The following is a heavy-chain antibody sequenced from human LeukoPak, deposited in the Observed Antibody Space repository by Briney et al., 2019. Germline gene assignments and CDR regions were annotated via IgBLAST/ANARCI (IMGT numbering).Heavy chain of an antibody. V-gene: IGHV3-23*01. CDR3: AKDEFRTLYSSGWCAG. D-gene: IGHD6-19*01. J-gene: IGHJ4*02. CDR2: ISGSGGST. Sequence: GGSLRLSCAASGFTFSSYAMSWVRQAPGKGLEWVSAISGSGGSTYYADSVKGRFTISRDNSKNTLYLRMNSLRAEDTAVYYCAKDEFRTLYSSGWCAGWGQGTLVTVSS. CDR1: GFTFSSYA.